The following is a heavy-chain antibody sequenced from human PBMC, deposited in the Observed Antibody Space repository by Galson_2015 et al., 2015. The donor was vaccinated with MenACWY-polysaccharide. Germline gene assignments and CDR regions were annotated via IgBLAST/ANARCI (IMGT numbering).Heavy chain of an antibody. D-gene: IGHD4-11*01. CDR1: GFTFDDYA. Sequence: SLRLSCAASGFTFDDYAMHWVRQAPGKGLEWVSGISWNSGSIGYADSVKGRFTISRDNAKNSLYLQMNSLRAEDTALYHCARGAATVTVYYYYGMDVWGQGTTVTVSS. V-gene: IGHV3-9*01. J-gene: IGHJ6*02. CDR2: ISWNSGSI. CDR3: ARGAATVTVYYYYGMDV.